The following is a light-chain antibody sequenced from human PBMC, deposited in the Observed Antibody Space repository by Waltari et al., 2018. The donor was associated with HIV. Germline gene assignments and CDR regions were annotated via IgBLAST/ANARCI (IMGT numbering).Light chain of an antibody. V-gene: IGKV1-39*01. J-gene: IGKJ3*01. Sequence: DNQMTQSPSSLSASVGDSVTITCRASQTVINRVNWYQQKPGKAPKVLIFDSSTLQSGVPSRFSGSGSGTEFTLTISDLQPDDFASYFCQQSYRTPLTFGPGTKVDIK. CDR2: DSS. CDR3: QQSYRTPLT. CDR1: QTVINR.